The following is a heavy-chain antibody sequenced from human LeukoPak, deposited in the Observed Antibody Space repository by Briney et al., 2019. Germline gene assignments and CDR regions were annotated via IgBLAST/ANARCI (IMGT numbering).Heavy chain of an antibody. CDR2: IKSKTDGGTT. CDR1: GFTFSSAW. Sequence: GGSLRLSCGVSGFTFSSAWMSWVRQAPGKGLEWVGRIKSKTDGGTTDYAAPVKGRFTISRDDSKNTLYLQMNSLKTEDTAVYYCTSGSITMVRGVIGDAFDIWGQGTMVTVSS. D-gene: IGHD3-10*01. J-gene: IGHJ3*02. V-gene: IGHV3-15*01. CDR3: TSGSITMVRGVIGDAFDI.